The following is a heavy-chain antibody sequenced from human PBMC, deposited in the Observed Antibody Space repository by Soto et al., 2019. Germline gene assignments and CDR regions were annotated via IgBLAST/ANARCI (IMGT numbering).Heavy chain of an antibody. V-gene: IGHV4-30-2*01. Sequence: SETLSLTCDVSGDTISTGGYTWAWIRQPPGKGLEWIGYIYHSGSTYYNPSLKSRVTISVDRSKNQFSLNLSSVTAADTAVYYCARDPGVWGQGTLVTVSS. CDR2: IYHSGST. CDR3: ARDPGV. J-gene: IGHJ4*02. CDR1: GDTISTGGYT. D-gene: IGHD3-10*01.